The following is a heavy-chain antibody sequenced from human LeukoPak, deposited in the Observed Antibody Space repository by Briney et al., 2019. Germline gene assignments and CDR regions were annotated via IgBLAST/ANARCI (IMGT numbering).Heavy chain of an antibody. J-gene: IGHJ4*02. CDR2: INTNTGNP. CDR3: ARDRSGEYYYDSSGFD. Sequence: ASVKVSCKASGYTFTSYAMNWVRQAPGQGLEWMGWINTNTGNPTYAQGFTGRFVFSLDTSVSTAYLQISSLEAEDTAVYYCARDRSGEYYYDSSGFDWGQGTLVTVSS. D-gene: IGHD3-22*01. V-gene: IGHV7-4-1*02. CDR1: GYTFTSYA.